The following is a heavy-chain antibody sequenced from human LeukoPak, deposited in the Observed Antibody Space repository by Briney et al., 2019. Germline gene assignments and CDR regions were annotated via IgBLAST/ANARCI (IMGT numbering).Heavy chain of an antibody. V-gene: IGHV3-48*01. CDR3: ARGVDTAMVTTFDP. Sequence: PGGSLRLSCAASGFTFSSYSMNWVRQAPGKGLEWMSYISSSSNTIYYADSVKGRFIISRDNAKNSLYLQMNSLRAEDTAVYFCARGVDTAMVTTFDPWGQGTLVTVSS. CDR2: ISSSSNTI. CDR1: GFTFSSYS. J-gene: IGHJ5*02. D-gene: IGHD5-18*01.